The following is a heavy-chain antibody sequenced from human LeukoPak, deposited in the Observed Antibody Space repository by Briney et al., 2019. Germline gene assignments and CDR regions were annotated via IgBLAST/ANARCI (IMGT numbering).Heavy chain of an antibody. Sequence: ASVKVSCKASGYTFTSYGISWVRQAPGQGLEWMGWISAYNGNTNYAQKLQGRVTMTTDTSTSTAYMELRSLRSDDTAVYYCARDAYCGGDCPSSYYYYGMDVWGQGTTVTASS. CDR2: ISAYNGNT. V-gene: IGHV1-18*01. CDR3: ARDAYCGGDCPSSYYYYGMDV. D-gene: IGHD2-21*02. J-gene: IGHJ6*02. CDR1: GYTFTSYG.